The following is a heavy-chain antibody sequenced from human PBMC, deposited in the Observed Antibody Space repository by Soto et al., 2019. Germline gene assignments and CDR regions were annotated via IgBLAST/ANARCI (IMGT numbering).Heavy chain of an antibody. V-gene: IGHV3-23*01. D-gene: IGHD1-26*01. Sequence: EVQLLESGGGLVQPGGSLRLSCAASGFTFSSYAMRWVRQAPVMGLEWVSAISGSGGSTYYADSVKGRFTISRDNSKNTLYLQMNILRAEDTAVYYCARRGSGSYYDYWGQGTLVTVSS. CDR3: ARRGSGSYYDY. J-gene: IGHJ4*02. CDR2: ISGSGGST. CDR1: GFTFSSYA.